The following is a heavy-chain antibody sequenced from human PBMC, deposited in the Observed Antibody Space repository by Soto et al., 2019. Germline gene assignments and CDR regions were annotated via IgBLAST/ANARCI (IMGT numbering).Heavy chain of an antibody. CDR3: ARSGMLYNSSSPVYYYYGMDV. Sequence: GESLKISCKGSGYSFTSYWIGWVRQMPGKGLEWMGIIYPGDSDTRYSPSFQGQVTISADKSISTAYLQWSSLKASDTAMYYCARSGMLYNSSSPVYYYYGMDVWGQGTTVTVSS. D-gene: IGHD6-6*01. CDR1: GYSFTSYW. J-gene: IGHJ6*02. CDR2: IYPGDSDT. V-gene: IGHV5-51*01.